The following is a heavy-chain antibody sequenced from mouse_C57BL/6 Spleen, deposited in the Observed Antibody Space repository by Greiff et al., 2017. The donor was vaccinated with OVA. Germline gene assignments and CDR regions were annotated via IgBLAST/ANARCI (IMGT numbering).Heavy chain of an antibody. CDR2: INPSNGGT. D-gene: IGHD1-1*01. Sequence: QVQLKQPGPELVKPGASVKLSCKASGYTFTSYWMHWVKQRPGQGLEWIGNINPSNGGTNYNEKFKSKATLTVDKSSSTAYMQLSSLTSEDSAVYYCARSHYYGSSSYFDYWGQGTTLTVSS. CDR3: ARSHYYGSSSYFDY. CDR1: GYTFTSYW. J-gene: IGHJ2*01. V-gene: IGHV1-53*01.